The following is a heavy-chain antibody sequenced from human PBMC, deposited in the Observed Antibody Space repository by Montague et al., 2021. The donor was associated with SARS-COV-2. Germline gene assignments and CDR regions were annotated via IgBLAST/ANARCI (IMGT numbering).Heavy chain of an antibody. CDR1: GFSLSTSGMC. CDR2: IDWDDDK. D-gene: IGHD1-26*01. J-gene: IGHJ6*02. V-gene: IGHV2-70*01. Sequence: PALVKPTQTLTLTCTFSGFSLSTSGMCVSWIRQPPGKALEWLALIDWDDDKYYSTSLKTRLTISKDTSKNQVVLTMTNMDPVDTATYYCARIPTGGSYYDYYDYGRDVWGQGTTVTVSS. CDR3: ARIPTGGSYYDYYDYGRDV.